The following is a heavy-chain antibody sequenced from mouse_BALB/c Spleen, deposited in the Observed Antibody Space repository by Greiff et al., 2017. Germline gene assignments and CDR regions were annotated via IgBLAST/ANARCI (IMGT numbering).Heavy chain of an antibody. V-gene: IGHV3-2*02. Sequence: EVHLVESGPGLVKPSQSLSLTCTVTGYSITSDYAWNWIRQFPGNKLEWMGYISYSGSTSYNPSLKRRISITRDTSKNQFFLQLNSVTTEDTATYYCARGSSSYYYAMDYWGQGTSVTVSS. CDR2: ISYSGST. CDR1: GYSITSDYA. J-gene: IGHJ4*01. D-gene: IGHD1-1*01. CDR3: ARGSSSYYYAMDY.